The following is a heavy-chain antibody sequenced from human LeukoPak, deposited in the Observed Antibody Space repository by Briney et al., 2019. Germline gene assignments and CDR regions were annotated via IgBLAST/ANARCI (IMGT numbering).Heavy chain of an antibody. D-gene: IGHD3-10*01. V-gene: IGHV1-18*01. J-gene: IGHJ4*02. CDR3: ARDLGDTYGSVGDFDY. Sequence: ASVKVSCKASGYTFTTYGIIWVRQAPGQGLEWMGYISPYNGNTRYAQSVQGRVTMTTDASTSTAFMEVRTLRPDDTAVYYCARDLGDTYGSVGDFDYWGQGTLVTVSS. CDR1: GYTFTTYG. CDR2: ISPYNGNT.